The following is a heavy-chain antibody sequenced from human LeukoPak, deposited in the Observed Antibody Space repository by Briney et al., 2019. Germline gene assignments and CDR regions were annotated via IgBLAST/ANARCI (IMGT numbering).Heavy chain of an antibody. Sequence: GGSLRLSCAASGFTFSNYALSWVRQAPGKGLEWVSGISDSGGSTLYADSVKGRFTISRDNPKNTVYLQMNSLRAEDTAVYYCAKGSSSWWGAFDIWGQGTMVTVSS. CDR3: AKGSSSWWGAFDI. V-gene: IGHV3-23*01. D-gene: IGHD6-13*01. CDR2: ISDSGGST. CDR1: GFTFSNYA. J-gene: IGHJ3*02.